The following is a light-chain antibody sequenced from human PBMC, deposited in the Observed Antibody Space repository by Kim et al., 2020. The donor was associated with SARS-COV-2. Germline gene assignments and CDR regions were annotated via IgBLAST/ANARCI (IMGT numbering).Light chain of an antibody. V-gene: IGKV1-39*01. CDR1: QSISSY. CDR3: QQIYSTPST. CDR2: AAP. Sequence: SATVGDRVTITCRASQSISSYLNWYQQNPGKAPKLLIYAAPSLQSGVPSRCSGSGSGTDFTLTISSVQPEDFATYYCQQIYSTPSTFGQGTKLEI. J-gene: IGKJ2*02.